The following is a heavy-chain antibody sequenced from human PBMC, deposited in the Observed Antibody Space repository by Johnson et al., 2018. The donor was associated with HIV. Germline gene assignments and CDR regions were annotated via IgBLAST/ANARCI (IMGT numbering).Heavy chain of an antibody. V-gene: IGHV3-30*14. CDR1: GFTFSSYA. CDR3: ASLSSSLFGAFDI. Sequence: QVQLVESGGGVVQPGRSLRLSCAASGFTFSSYAMHWVRQAPGKGLEWVAFISYDGSYQYYADSAKDRFTISRDNSKNTLYLQMNSLRAEDTAVYYCASLSSSLFGAFDIWGQGTMVTVSS. CDR2: ISYDGSYQ. D-gene: IGHD6-13*01. J-gene: IGHJ3*02.